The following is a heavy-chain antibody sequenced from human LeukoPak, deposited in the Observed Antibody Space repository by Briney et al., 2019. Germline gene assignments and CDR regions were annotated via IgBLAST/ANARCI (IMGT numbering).Heavy chain of an antibody. V-gene: IGHV4-59*01. CDR2: IYYSGST. CDR3: ARGGRTTGTTVGYYYYYMDV. Sequence: SETLSLTCTVSGGSISSYYWSWIRQPPGKGLEWIGYIYYSGSTNYNPSLKSRVTISVDTPKNQFSLKLSSVTAADTAVYYCARGGRTTGTTVGYYYYYMDVWGKGTTVTVSS. J-gene: IGHJ6*03. D-gene: IGHD1-1*01. CDR1: GGSISSYY.